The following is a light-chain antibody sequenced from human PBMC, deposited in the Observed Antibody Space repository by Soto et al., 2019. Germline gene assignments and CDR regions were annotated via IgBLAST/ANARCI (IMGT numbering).Light chain of an antibody. J-gene: IGKJ5*01. CDR1: QSVSSGH. Sequence: DIVLTQSPGTLSLSPGERASLSCRASQSVSSGHLAWYQQKPGQAPRLVMHGASTRATGVPARFSGSGSGTKFTLTITSLQSEDFAVYCCQQYNNWPPITFGQGTRLEIK. CDR3: QQYNNWPPIT. CDR2: GAS. V-gene: IGKV3D-15*01.